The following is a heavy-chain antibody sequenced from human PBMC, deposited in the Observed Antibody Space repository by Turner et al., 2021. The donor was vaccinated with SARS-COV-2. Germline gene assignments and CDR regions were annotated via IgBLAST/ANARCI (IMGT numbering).Heavy chain of an antibody. CDR3: ARDPNAGYYYMDV. V-gene: IGHV3-33*01. Sequence: QVQLVESGGGVVQPGRSLRLSCEASGFTFRSYGMHWVRQAPGKGLEWVAVIWYDGSNKYYADSVKGRFTISRDNSKNTLYLQMNSLRAEDTAVYYCARDPNAGYYYMDVWGKGTTVTVSS. J-gene: IGHJ6*03. CDR1: GFTFRSYG. D-gene: IGHD2-8*01. CDR2: IWYDGSNK.